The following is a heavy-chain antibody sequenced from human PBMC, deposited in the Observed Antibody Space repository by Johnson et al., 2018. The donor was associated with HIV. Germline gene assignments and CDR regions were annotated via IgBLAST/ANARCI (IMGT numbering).Heavy chain of an antibody. V-gene: IGHV3-30*02. CDR1: GFIFRNYG. CDR3: ARGGLGFQNIHDPLDI. CDR2: IRFDGSSK. J-gene: IGHJ3*02. D-gene: IGHD1/OR15-1a*01. Sequence: QVQLVESGGGLVQPGGSLRLSCAASGFIFRNYGMHWVRQAPGNGLEWVAFIRFDGSSKYYADSVKGRFTISRDNSKNSLYLQMNSLRAEDTALYYCARGGLGFQNIHDPLDIWGQGTMVTVSS.